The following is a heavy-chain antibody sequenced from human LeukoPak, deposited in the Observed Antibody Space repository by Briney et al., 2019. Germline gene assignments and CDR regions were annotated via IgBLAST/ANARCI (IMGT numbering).Heavy chain of an antibody. CDR2: IIPIFGTA. D-gene: IGHD6-13*01. V-gene: IGHV1-69*05. Sequence: SVKVSCKASGGTYSSYAISWVRQAPGQGLEWMGGIIPIFGTANYAQKFQGRVTITTDESTSTAYMELSSLRSEDTAVYYCARALIPYSSSAYYSYYRDVWGKATTVTVSS. CDR1: GGTYSSYA. J-gene: IGHJ6*03. CDR3: ARALIPYSSSAYYSYYRDV.